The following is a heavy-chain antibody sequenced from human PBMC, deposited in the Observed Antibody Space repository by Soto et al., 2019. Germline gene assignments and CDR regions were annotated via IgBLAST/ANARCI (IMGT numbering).Heavy chain of an antibody. CDR3: ARLFDSSGYYHARWFDP. CDR2: IYYSGST. CDR1: GGSISSYY. D-gene: IGHD3-22*01. V-gene: IGHV4-59*01. Sequence: SETLSLTCTVSGGSISSYYWSWIRQPPGKGLEWIGYIYYSGSTNYNPSLKSRVTISVDTSKNQFSLKLSSVTAADTAVYYCARLFDSSGYYHARWFDPWGQGTLVTVSS. J-gene: IGHJ5*02.